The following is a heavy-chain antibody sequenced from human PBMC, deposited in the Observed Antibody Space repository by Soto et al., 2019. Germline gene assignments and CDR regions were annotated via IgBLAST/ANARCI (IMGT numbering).Heavy chain of an antibody. J-gene: IGHJ4*02. V-gene: IGHV3-74*01. CDR2: MNSDGSTT. CDR1: GFTLGNYW. CDR3: ATAEVDY. Sequence: PGGSLRLSCAASGFTLGNYWMHWVRQAPGKGLEWVSRMNSDGSTTNYADSVKGRFTVSRDNARNTLHLQMNSLRAEDTAVYYCATAEVDYLGPGTLVTVSS.